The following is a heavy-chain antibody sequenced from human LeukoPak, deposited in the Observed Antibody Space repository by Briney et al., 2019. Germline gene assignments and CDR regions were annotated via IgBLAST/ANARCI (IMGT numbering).Heavy chain of an antibody. Sequence: SETLSLTCTVSGGSISSDSYYWAWIRQPPGKGLEWIASIYYSGSTYYNPSLKSRVTISVDTSRNQLSLKLSSVTAADTAVYYCASLAVAGLSEGYWGQGTLVIVSS. CDR2: IYYSGST. CDR1: GGSISSDSYY. J-gene: IGHJ4*02. D-gene: IGHD6-19*01. V-gene: IGHV4-39*01. CDR3: ASLAVAGLSEGY.